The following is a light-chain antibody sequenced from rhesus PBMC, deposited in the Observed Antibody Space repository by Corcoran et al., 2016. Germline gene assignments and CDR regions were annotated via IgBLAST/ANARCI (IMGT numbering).Light chain of an antibody. CDR1: ESVGSY. V-gene: IGKV3-40*03. CDR3: QQYNDLLWT. CDR2: SAY. Sequence: EIVMTQSPATLSLSPGETATLSCRASESVGSYLAWYQQKPGQAPKLLVHSAYFRATGIPDRFSGSGYSTEFTLTSSSLEPEDVGVYHCQQYNDLLWTFGQGTKVEIK. J-gene: IGKJ1*01.